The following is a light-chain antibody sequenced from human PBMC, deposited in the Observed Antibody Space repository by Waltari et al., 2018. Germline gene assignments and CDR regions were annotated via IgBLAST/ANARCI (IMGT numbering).Light chain of an antibody. J-gene: IGKJ1*01. V-gene: IGKV1-5*03. CDR2: KTS. CDR1: QNISPW. Sequence: DIQMTQSPSTLSASIGDRVTITCRASQNISPWLAWYQQKPGRAPTLLIYKTSTLQTGVPSRFSGGGSGTEFTLTISSLQTGDFATYYCQQYTFWTWTFGQGTKV. CDR3: QQYTFWTWT.